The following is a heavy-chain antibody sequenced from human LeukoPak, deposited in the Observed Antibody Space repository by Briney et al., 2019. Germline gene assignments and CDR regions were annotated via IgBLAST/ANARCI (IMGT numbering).Heavy chain of an antibody. V-gene: IGHV4-59*01. CDR3: AGRGAAAGTLDH. Sequence: SETLSLTCTVSNGSISSYYWSWIRQPPGKGLERIGYSYYTGSTNYNPSLQSRVTISVDTSKNQFSLKLNSVTAADTAVYYCAGRGAAAGTLDHWGQGTLVTVSS. CDR2: SYYTGST. J-gene: IGHJ4*02. D-gene: IGHD6-13*01. CDR1: NGSISSYY.